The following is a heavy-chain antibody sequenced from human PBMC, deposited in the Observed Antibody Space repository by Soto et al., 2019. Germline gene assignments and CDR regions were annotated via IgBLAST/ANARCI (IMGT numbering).Heavy chain of an antibody. V-gene: IGHV5-51*01. Sequence: PWESLKISCWGSGYSFTGYWIGWVRQLPGKGLEWMAINSPGDSDTRYTQSFQGRVTISAEKSINTAYLQWSSLRASDTAMYYCVVQHQLPWVNSWGPGNLVTVSP. J-gene: IGHJ5*01. D-gene: IGHD6-13*01. CDR3: VVQHQLPWVNS. CDR2: NSPGDSDT. CDR1: GYSFTGYW.